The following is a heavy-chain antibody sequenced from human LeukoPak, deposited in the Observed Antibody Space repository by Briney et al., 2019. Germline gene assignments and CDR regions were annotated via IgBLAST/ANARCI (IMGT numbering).Heavy chain of an antibody. V-gene: IGHV3-21*01. Sequence: GGSLRLSCAASGFTFSSYSMNWVRQAPGKGLEWVSSISSSSSYIYYADSVKGRFTISRDNAKNSLYLQMNSLRAEDTAVYYCARHDSSSWYFRDPNPADYWGQGTLVTVSS. D-gene: IGHD6-13*01. CDR1: GFTFSSYS. J-gene: IGHJ4*02. CDR3: ARHDSSSWYFRDPNPADY. CDR2: ISSSSSYI.